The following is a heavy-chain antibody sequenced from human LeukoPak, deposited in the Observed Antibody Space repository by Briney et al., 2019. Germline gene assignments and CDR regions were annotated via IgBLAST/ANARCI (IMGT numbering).Heavy chain of an antibody. Sequence: SETLSLTCTVSGGSISSGGYYWSWIRQPPGKGLEWIGYIYHSGSTYYNPSLKSRVTISVDRSKNQFSLKLSSVTAADTAVYYCARTGSRYCGGDCYYLFDYWGQGTLVTVSS. V-gene: IGHV4-30-2*01. J-gene: IGHJ4*02. D-gene: IGHD2-21*02. CDR3: ARTGSRYCGGDCYYLFDY. CDR2: IYHSGST. CDR1: GGSISSGGYY.